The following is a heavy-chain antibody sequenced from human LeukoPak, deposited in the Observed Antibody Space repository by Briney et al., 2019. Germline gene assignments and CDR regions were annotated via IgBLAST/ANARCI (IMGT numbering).Heavy chain of an antibody. D-gene: IGHD6-19*01. Sequence: SQTLSLTCAISGDSVSSDSVSWNWIRQSPSRGLEWLGRTYYRSKWYSDYAESMNGRVIINPDTSKNQFSLHLNSFSPEDAAVYYCARDLASFLYSSGSHAFDIWGQGTMVTVSS. V-gene: IGHV6-1*01. CDR2: TYYRSKWYS. CDR1: GDSVSSDSVS. J-gene: IGHJ3*02. CDR3: ARDLASFLYSSGSHAFDI.